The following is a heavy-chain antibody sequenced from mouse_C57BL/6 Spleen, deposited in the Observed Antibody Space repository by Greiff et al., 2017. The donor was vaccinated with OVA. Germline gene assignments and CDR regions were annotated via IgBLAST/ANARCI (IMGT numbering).Heavy chain of an antibody. CDR1: GYTFTSYW. CDR3: ARGPSREGYFDV. J-gene: IGHJ1*03. Sequence: QVQLQQPGAELVKPGASVKLSCKASGYTFTSYWMHWVKQRPGQGLEWIGMIHPNSGSTNYNEKFKSKATLTVDKSSSTAYMQLSSLTSEDSAVYYCARGPSREGYFDVWGTGTTVTVSS. V-gene: IGHV1-64*01. CDR2: IHPNSGST.